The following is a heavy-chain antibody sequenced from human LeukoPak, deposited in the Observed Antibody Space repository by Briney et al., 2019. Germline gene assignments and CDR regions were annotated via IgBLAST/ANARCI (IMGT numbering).Heavy chain of an antibody. Sequence: GSLRLSCAASGFTFSSYWMHWVRQAPGKGLVWVSRMNSDGTSINYAGSVKGRFTISRDNAKNTLYLQMNSLRAEDTAVCYCVRWYYGSGSALYFDYWGQGTLVTVSS. J-gene: IGHJ4*02. V-gene: IGHV3-74*01. CDR1: GFTFSSYW. CDR3: VRWYYGSGSALYFDY. CDR2: MNSDGTSI. D-gene: IGHD3-10*01.